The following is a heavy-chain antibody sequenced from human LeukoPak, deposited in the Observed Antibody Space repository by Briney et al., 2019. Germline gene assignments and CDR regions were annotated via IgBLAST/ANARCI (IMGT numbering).Heavy chain of an antibody. Sequence: SETLSLTCTVSGGSISSGDYYWSWIRQPPGKGLEWIGYIYYSGSTYYNPSLKSRVTISVDTSKNQFSLKLSSVTAADTAVHYCAREPEYYYDSSGSDYWGQGTLVTVSS. D-gene: IGHD3-22*01. CDR3: AREPEYYYDSSGSDY. J-gene: IGHJ4*02. V-gene: IGHV4-30-4*01. CDR1: GGSISSGDYY. CDR2: IYYSGST.